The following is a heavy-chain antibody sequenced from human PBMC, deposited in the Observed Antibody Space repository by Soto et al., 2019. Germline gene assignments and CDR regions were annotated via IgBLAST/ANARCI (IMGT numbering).Heavy chain of an antibody. CDR1: GFTFTSSA. CDR3: AAHKHYYDSSGYYYFDY. V-gene: IGHV1-58*02. J-gene: IGHJ4*02. D-gene: IGHD3-22*01. Sequence: SVKVSCKASGFTFTSSAMQWVRQARGQRLEWIGWIVVGSGNTNYAQKFQERVTITRDMSTSTAYMELSSLRSEDTAVYYCAAHKHYYDSSGYYYFDYWGQGTLVTVSS. CDR2: IVVGSGNT.